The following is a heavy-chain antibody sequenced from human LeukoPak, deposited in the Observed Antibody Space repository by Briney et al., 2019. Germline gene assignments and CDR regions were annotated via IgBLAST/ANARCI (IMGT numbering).Heavy chain of an antibody. CDR2: FSGSGGTT. J-gene: IGHJ4*02. Sequence: GGSLRLSCAASGFTFSSYSMGWVCQAPGKGLEWVSTFSGSGGTTYYADSVKGRFTVSRDNSKNTLYLQMNSPRAEDTAVYYCAKHRKFGELSPFDSWGQGTLVTVSS. D-gene: IGHD3-10*01. CDR3: AKHRKFGELSPFDS. V-gene: IGHV3-23*01. CDR1: GFTFSSYS.